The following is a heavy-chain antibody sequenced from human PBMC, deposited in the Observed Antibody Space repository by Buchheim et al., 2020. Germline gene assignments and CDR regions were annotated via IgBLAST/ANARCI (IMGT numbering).Heavy chain of an antibody. V-gene: IGHV3-11*01. J-gene: IGHJ6*02. Sequence: QVQLVESGGGAVQPGRSLRLSCAASGFTFSDYYMSWIRQAPGKGLEWVSYISSSGSTIYYADSVKGRFTISRDNAKNSLYLQMNSLRAEDTAVYYCARVKRSSGWYDHYYYYGMDVWGQGTT. D-gene: IGHD6-19*01. CDR2: ISSSGSTI. CDR3: ARVKRSSGWYDHYYYYGMDV. CDR1: GFTFSDYY.